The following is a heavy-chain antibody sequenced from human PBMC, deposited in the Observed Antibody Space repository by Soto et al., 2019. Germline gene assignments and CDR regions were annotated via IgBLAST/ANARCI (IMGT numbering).Heavy chain of an antibody. CDR2: ISSSSSYI. J-gene: IGHJ3*02. CDR3: ARAQGSGYPGDGAFDI. D-gene: IGHD5-12*01. CDR1: GFTFSSYS. Sequence: EVQLVESGGGLVKPGGSLRLSCAASGFTFSSYSMNWVRQAPGKGLEWDSSISSSSSYIYYADSVKGRFTISRDNAKNSLYLQMNSLRAEDTAVYYCARAQGSGYPGDGAFDIWGQGTMVTVSS. V-gene: IGHV3-21*01.